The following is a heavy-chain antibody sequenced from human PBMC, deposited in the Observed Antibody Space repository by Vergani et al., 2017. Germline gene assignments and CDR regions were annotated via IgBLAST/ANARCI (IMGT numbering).Heavy chain of an antibody. Sequence: EVQLVESGGGLVQPGGSLRLSCAASGFTVSSNYMSWVRQAPGKGLEWVSGIFGSGDRTNYADSVKGRFTISRDNSKNMLYLQMNSLRAEDTALYYCAKGTTLTDWGQGTLVTVSS. CDR3: AKGTTLTD. V-gene: IGHV3-66*01. D-gene: IGHD1-1*01. CDR2: IFGSGDRT. CDR1: GFTVSSNY. J-gene: IGHJ4*02.